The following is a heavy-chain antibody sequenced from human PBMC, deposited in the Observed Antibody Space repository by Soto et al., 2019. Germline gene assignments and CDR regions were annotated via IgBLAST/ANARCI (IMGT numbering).Heavy chain of an antibody. CDR2: ISFESGTK. D-gene: IGHD6-25*01. CDR1: GFKFGDVG. V-gene: IGHV3-9*01. CDR3: AKAVWAGQRKEGALGY. Sequence: GGSLRLSCSAAGFKFGDVGMHSVRQAPGKVLECVSSISFESGTKQYADAVKGRFTVSRDNAKNTLYLQMYSLRLADTSFYYLAKAVWAGQRKEGALGYCGPGRLVGVS. J-gene: IGHJ4*02.